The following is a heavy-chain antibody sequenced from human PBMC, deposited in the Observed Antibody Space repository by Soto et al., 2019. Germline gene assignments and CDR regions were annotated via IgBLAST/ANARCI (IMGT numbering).Heavy chain of an antibody. CDR1: GDSIRSSSSH. D-gene: IGHD1-1*01. Sequence: SETLSLTCPVSGDSIRSSSSHWTWIRQSQGKGLERNGYIHNSGRILNNKYLKMRDNISVDTSKNQFSLHLTSVTAADTAVYFCAREDDGGFTLDGWGQGTAVTISS. J-gene: IGHJ6*02. V-gene: IGHV4-30-4*02. CDR2: IHNSGRI. CDR3: AREDDGGFTLDG.